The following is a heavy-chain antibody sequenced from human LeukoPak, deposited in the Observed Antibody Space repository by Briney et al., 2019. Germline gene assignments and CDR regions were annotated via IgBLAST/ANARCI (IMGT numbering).Heavy chain of an antibody. D-gene: IGHD3-10*01. J-gene: IGHJ4*02. V-gene: IGHV4-59*01. CDR3: ARAGVRFGELFY. CDR2: IYYSGST. CDR1: GGSISSYY. Sequence: SETLSLTCTVSGGSISSYYWSWIRQPPGKGLEWIGYIYYSGSTNYNPSLKSRVTISVDTSKNQLSLKLSSVTAADTAVYYCARAGVRFGELFYWGQGTLVTVSS.